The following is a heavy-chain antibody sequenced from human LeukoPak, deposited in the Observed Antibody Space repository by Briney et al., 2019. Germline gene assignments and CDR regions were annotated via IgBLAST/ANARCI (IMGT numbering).Heavy chain of an antibody. V-gene: IGHV1-18*01. D-gene: IGHD3-3*01. CDR1: GGTFSRYA. Sequence: ASVKVSCKSSGGTFSRYAISWVRQAPGQGLEWMGWISAYNGNTNYAQKLQGRVTMTTDTSTSTAYMELRSLRSDDTAVYYCARSSQPYDFWSGRLDYWGQGTLVTVSS. CDR3: ARSSQPYDFWSGRLDY. CDR2: ISAYNGNT. J-gene: IGHJ4*02.